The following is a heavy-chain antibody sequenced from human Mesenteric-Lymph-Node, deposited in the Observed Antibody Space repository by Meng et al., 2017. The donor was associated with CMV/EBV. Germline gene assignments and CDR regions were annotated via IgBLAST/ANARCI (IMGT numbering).Heavy chain of an antibody. CDR1: GYTFTSYY. J-gene: IGHJ4*02. Sequence: ASVKVSCKASGYTFTSYYMHWVRQAPGQGLEWMGIINPSGGSTSYAQKFQGRVTMTRDTSTSTVYMELSSLRSEDTAVYYCARDPYGDYEGGYFDYWGQGTLVTVSS. D-gene: IGHD5-12*01. CDR3: ARDPYGDYEGGYFDY. V-gene: IGHV1-46*01. CDR2: INPSGGST.